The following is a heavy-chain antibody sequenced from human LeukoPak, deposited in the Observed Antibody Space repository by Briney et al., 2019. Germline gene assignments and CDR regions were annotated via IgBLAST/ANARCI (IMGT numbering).Heavy chain of an antibody. CDR2: INGDGSST. J-gene: IGHJ4*02. D-gene: IGHD3-10*01. Sequence: GGSLRLSCAASGFTFSDYWMHWVRQAPGKGLVWVARINGDGSSTTYVESVRGRITISRDNAKKTLYLQMNSLRAEDAAVYYCARDMYSMSSARGAYWGQGTLVTVSS. CDR1: GFTFSDYW. CDR3: ARDMYSMSSARGAY. V-gene: IGHV3-74*01.